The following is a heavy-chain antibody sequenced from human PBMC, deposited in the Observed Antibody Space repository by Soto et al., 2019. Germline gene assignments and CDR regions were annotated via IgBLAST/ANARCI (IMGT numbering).Heavy chain of an antibody. CDR3: TTVTAVGSRWFGLHPRGPFDY. D-gene: IGHD3-10*01. Sequence: VQQVESGGGVVQPGRSLRLSCTVSRFSFHSYGMHWVRQAPGKGLEWVAVISYDGSNKYYADSVKGRFTISRDNSKNALLLQLDSLRPEATAVYYCTTVTAVGSRWFGLHPRGPFDYWGQGTLVTVSS. CDR2: ISYDGSNK. CDR1: RFSFHSYG. J-gene: IGHJ4*02. V-gene: IGHV3-30*03.